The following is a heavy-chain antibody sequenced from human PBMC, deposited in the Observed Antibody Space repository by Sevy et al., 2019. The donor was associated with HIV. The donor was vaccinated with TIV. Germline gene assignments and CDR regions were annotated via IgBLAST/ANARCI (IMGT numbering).Heavy chain of an antibody. Sequence: GGSLRLSCAASGFTFSVYWMSWVRQAPGKGLEWVATMKEDGSEKYYVDSVKGRFTISRDNAKNSLYLQMNSLRAEDTAVYYCVRGGVGGSCYSLDYWGQGTLVTVSS. CDR2: MKEDGSEK. CDR3: VRGGVGGSCYSLDY. CDR1: GFTFSVYW. J-gene: IGHJ4*02. V-gene: IGHV3-7*01. D-gene: IGHD2-2*02.